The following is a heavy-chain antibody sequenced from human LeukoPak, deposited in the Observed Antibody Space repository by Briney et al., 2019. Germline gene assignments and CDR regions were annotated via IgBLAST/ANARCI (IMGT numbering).Heavy chain of an antibody. V-gene: IGHV3-48*04. J-gene: IGHJ4*02. Sequence: GGSLRLSCAASGFTFSGYSMNWVRQAPGKGLEWVSYIDISSNTIYYADSVNGRFTISRDNAKNSLYLQMNSLRAEDTAVYYCASGAWALRLWGEGTLVTVSS. CDR1: GFTFSGYS. CDR2: IDISSNTI. D-gene: IGHD1-26*01. CDR3: ASGAWALRL.